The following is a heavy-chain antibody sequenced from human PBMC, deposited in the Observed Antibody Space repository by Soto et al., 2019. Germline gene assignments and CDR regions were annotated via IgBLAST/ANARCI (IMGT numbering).Heavy chain of an antibody. CDR2: IYTSGST. V-gene: IGHV4-4*07. J-gene: IGHJ6*02. CDR1: GGSISSYY. D-gene: IGHD5-18*01. Sequence: PSETLSLTCTVSGGSISSYYWSWIRQPAGKGLEWIGRIYTSGSTNYNPSLKSRVTMSVDTSKNQFSLKLSSVTAADTAVYYCAREQGDTAMVFYYYYYGMDVWGQGTTVTV. CDR3: AREQGDTAMVFYYYYYGMDV.